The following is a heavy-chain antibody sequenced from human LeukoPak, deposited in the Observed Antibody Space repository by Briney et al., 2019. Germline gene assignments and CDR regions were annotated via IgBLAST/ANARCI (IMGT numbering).Heavy chain of an antibody. V-gene: IGHV4-4*02. CDR2: IYHSGST. D-gene: IGHD6-19*01. CDR1: GGSISSSNW. Sequence: SETLSLTCAVSGGSISSSNWWSWVRQPPGKGLEWIGEIYHSGSTNYNPSLKSRVTITVDKSKNQFSLKLSSVTAADTAVYYCARDREYSSGWSNWFDPWGQGTLVTVSS. J-gene: IGHJ5*02. CDR3: ARDREYSSGWSNWFDP.